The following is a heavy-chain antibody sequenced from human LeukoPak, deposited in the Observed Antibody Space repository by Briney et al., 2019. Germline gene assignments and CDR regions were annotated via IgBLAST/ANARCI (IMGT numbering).Heavy chain of an antibody. CDR3: ARDQTDWGLFDY. CDR1: GYTFTSYD. Sequence: ASVKVSCKASGYTFTSYDINWVRQATGQGLEWMGWMNPNSGNTGYAQKFQGRVTITRNTSISTAYMELSSLRSEDTAMYYCARDQTDWGLFDYWGQGTLVTVSS. J-gene: IGHJ4*02. CDR2: MNPNSGNT. V-gene: IGHV1-8*03. D-gene: IGHD7-27*01.